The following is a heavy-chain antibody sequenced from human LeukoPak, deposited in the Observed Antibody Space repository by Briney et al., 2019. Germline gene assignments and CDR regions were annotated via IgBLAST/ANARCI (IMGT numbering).Heavy chain of an antibody. CDR1: GFTVSSNS. J-gene: IGHJ1*01. D-gene: IGHD3-10*01. V-gene: IGHV3-23*01. Sequence: PGGSLRLSCTVSGFTVSSNSMSWVRQAPGKGLEWVSAISGSGGSTYYADSVKGRFTISRDNSKNTLYLQMNSLRAEDTAVYYCAKEVGLLWFGESTPDGSAEYFQHWGQGTLVTVSS. CDR3: AKEVGLLWFGESTPDGSAEYFQH. CDR2: ISGSGGST.